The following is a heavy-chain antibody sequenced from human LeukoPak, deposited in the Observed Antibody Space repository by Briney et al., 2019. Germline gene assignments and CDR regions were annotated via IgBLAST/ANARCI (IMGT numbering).Heavy chain of an antibody. CDR1: GYSISTGYY. Sequence: SETLSLTCTVSGYSISTGYYWDWIRQPPGKGLEWIGTFYHGGSTYYNPSLKSRVTISVDTSKNQFSLNLTSVTAADTAVYYCARGHTGRYFDWYYYYYYYMDVWGKGTTVTISS. D-gene: IGHD3-9*01. CDR3: ARGHTGRYFDWYYYYYYYMDV. CDR2: FYHGGST. J-gene: IGHJ6*03. V-gene: IGHV4-38-2*02.